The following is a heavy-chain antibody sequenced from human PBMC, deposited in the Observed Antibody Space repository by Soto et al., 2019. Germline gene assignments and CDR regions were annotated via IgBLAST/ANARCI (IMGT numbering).Heavy chain of an antibody. J-gene: IGHJ3*02. CDR2: ISSSSSYI. D-gene: IGHD2-15*01. CDR1: GFTFSSDS. Sequence: GCLRLSCAASGFTFSSDSMNWVRQAPGKGLEWVSSISSSSSYIYYADSVKGRFTISRDNAKNSLYLQMNSLRAEDTAVYYCARPIPSGANSAFDIWGQGTMVTVSS. V-gene: IGHV3-21*01. CDR3: ARPIPSGANSAFDI.